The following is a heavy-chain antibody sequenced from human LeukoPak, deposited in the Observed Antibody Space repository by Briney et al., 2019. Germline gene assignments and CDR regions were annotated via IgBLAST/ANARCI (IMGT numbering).Heavy chain of an antibody. V-gene: IGHV3-53*01. CDR3: ARDYYASESYYNPS. J-gene: IGHJ5*02. D-gene: IGHD3-10*01. CDR2: IYSDGST. CDR1: GFIVSGDF. Sequence: PGGSLRLSCAASGFIVSGDFMSWVRQAPGKGLEWVSVIYSDGSTYYADSVKGRFTISRDNAKNSLYLQMNSLRAEDTAVYYCARDYYASESYYNPSWGQGTLVTVSS.